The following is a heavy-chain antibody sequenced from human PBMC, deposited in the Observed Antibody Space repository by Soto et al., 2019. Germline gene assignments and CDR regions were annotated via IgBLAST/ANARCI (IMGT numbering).Heavy chain of an antibody. CDR1: GGSFSGYY. Sequence: QVQLQQWGAGLLKPSETLSLTCAVYGGSFSGYYWSWIRQPPGKGLVWIGEINHSGSTNYNPSLKSRVTISVDTSKNQFSLKLSSVTAADTAVYYCARGRIAAAGRLKGHDTGRGWFDPWGQGTLVTVSS. V-gene: IGHV4-34*01. CDR2: INHSGST. CDR3: ARGRIAAAGRLKGHDTGRGWFDP. D-gene: IGHD6-13*01. J-gene: IGHJ5*02.